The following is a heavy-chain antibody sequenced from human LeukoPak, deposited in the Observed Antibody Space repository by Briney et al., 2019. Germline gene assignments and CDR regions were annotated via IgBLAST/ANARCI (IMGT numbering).Heavy chain of an antibody. V-gene: IGHV4-61*02. CDR2: ISSSGST. J-gene: IGHJ3*02. CDR1: GDSISSGDYY. D-gene: IGHD3-22*01. CDR3: ARGPYSYDSSGAFDI. Sequence: PSQTLSLTCTVSGDSISSGDYYWSWIRQPAGKGLEWVGRISSSGSTNYNPSLKSRVTISVDTSKNQFSLKLSSVTAADTAVYFCARGPYSYDSSGAFDIWGQGTMVTVSS.